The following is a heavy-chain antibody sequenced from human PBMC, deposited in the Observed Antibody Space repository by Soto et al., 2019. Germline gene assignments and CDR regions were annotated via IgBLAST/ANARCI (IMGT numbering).Heavy chain of an antibody. J-gene: IGHJ4*01. CDR3: TIWRGSSSRRVPRFDR. V-gene: IGHV3-15*07. D-gene: IGHD2-2*01. CDR1: RFNFSAAW. CDR2: IKPKSDGATR. Sequence: GGSLRLSCVASRFNFSAAWMNWIRQAPGKGLEWVGRIKPKSDGATREYAVPVKGRFTISRDDSKNTLYLQMNSLKTEVTGIYYCTIWRGSSSRRVPRFDRWGQGNLVTVSS.